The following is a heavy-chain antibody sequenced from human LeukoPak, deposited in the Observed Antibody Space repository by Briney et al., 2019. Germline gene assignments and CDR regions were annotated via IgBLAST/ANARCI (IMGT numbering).Heavy chain of an antibody. V-gene: IGHV1-58*02. J-gene: IGHJ6*02. Sequence: ASVKVSCKASGFTFTSSGMQWVRQARGQRLEWIGWIVVGSGNTNYAQKFQERVTITRDMSTSTAYMELSSLRSEDTAVYYCAASTPDFWSGYRYYYYGMDVWGQGTTVTVSS. CDR3: AASTPDFWSGYRYYYYGMDV. CDR1: GFTFTSSG. CDR2: IVVGSGNT. D-gene: IGHD3-3*01.